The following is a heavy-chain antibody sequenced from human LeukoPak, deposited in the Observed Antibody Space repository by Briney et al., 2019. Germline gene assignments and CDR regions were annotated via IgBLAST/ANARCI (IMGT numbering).Heavy chain of an antibody. V-gene: IGHV3-21*04. CDR3: AKGENGDYVPFDY. CDR1: GFTFSSYS. J-gene: IGHJ4*02. D-gene: IGHD4-17*01. CDR2: ISSSSSYI. Sequence: TGGSLRLSCAASGFTFSSYSMNWVRQAPGKGLEWVSSISSSSSYIYYADSVKGRFTISRDNAKNSLYLQMNSLRAEDTALYYCAKGENGDYVPFDYWGQGTLVTVSS.